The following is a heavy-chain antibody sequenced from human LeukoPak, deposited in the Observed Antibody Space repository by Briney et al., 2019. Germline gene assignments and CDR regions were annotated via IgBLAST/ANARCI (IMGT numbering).Heavy chain of an antibody. CDR3: ARVRGGYDAIDH. Sequence: PSEALSLTCTVSGGSVSTYHWGWIRQPPGKGLEWIGYSYYTGSTNYNPSLTGRVTISVDMSKNQFSLKLISVTAADTAVYHCARVRGGYDAIDHWGQGTLVNVSS. V-gene: IGHV4-59*02. CDR1: GGSVSTYH. CDR2: SYYTGST. J-gene: IGHJ4*02. D-gene: IGHD5-12*01.